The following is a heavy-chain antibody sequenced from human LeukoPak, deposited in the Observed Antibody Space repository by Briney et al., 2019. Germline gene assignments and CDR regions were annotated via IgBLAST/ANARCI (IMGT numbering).Heavy chain of an antibody. CDR1: GFTFSSYS. CDR3: ARDRGSLYLLRPYYFDY. V-gene: IGHV3-48*04. CDR2: ISSSSSTI. Sequence: PGGSLRLSCAASGFTFSSYSMNWVRQAPGKGLEWVSYISSSSSTIYYADSVKGRFTISRDNAKNSLYLQMNSLRAEDTAVYYCARDRGSLYLLRPYYFDYWGQGTLVTVSS. J-gene: IGHJ4*02. D-gene: IGHD1-26*01.